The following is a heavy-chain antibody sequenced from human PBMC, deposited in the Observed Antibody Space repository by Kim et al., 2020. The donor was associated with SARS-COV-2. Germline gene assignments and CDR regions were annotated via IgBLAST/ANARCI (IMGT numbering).Heavy chain of an antibody. CDR2: GRTT. CDR3: ARGTDSLDY. D-gene: IGHD1-1*01. J-gene: IGHJ4*02. Sequence: GRTTKHADFVRGRFTISSDNDKNTVYLDMSSLRADDTGVYFCARGTDSLDYWGQGTRVTVSS. V-gene: IGHV3-74*03.